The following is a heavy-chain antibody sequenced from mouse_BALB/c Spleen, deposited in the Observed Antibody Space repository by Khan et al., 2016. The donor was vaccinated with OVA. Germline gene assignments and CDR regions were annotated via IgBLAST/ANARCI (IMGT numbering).Heavy chain of an antibody. D-gene: IGHD2-1*01. Sequence: QVQLKQSGAELVKPGASVKISCKASGYTFTSYYMYWVKQRPGQGLEWIGGINPSNGGTNFNEKFKSKATLTVDKSSSTAYMQLSSLTSEDSAVYYCARSGYGTPFAYWGQGTLVTVSA. J-gene: IGHJ3*01. CDR2: INPSNGGT. CDR3: ARSGYGTPFAY. V-gene: IGHV1S81*02. CDR1: GYTFTSYY.